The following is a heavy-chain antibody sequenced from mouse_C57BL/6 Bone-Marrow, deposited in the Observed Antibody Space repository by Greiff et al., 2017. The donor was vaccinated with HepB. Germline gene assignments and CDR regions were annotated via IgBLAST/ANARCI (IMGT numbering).Heavy chain of an antibody. V-gene: IGHV1-85*01. D-gene: IGHD1-1*01. CDR3: ARIYYYGSSYVWYFDV. J-gene: IGHJ1*03. Sequence: QVQLKESGPELVKPGASVKLSCKASGYTFTSYDINWVKQRPGQGLEWIGWIYPRDGSTKYNEKFKGKATLTVDTSSSTAYMELHSLTSEDSAVYFCARIYYYGSSYVWYFDVWGTGTTVTVSS. CDR2: IYPRDGST. CDR1: GYTFTSYD.